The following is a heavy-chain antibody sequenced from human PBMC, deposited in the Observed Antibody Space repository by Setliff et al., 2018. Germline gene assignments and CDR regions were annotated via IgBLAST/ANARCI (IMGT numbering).Heavy chain of an antibody. CDR2: IYPGDSDT. V-gene: IGHV5-51*01. Sequence: PGESLKISCKGSGYSFTSYWIGWVRQMLGKGLEWMGIIYPGDSDTRYSPSFQGQVTISADKSISTAYLQWSSLKASDTAMYYCARREVEVAGTSYYYYMDVWGKGTTVTVSS. D-gene: IGHD6-19*01. CDR1: GYSFTSYW. CDR3: ARREVEVAGTSYYYYMDV. J-gene: IGHJ6*03.